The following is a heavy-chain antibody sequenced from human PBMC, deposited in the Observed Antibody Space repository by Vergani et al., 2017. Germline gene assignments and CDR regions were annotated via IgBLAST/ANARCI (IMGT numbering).Heavy chain of an antibody. J-gene: IGHJ4*02. CDR2: IDHSGRT. CDR3: AKTLGDYEAYY. CDR1: GYSISSGYY. V-gene: IGHV4-38-2*01. D-gene: IGHD4-17*01. Sequence: QVQLQESGPGLVKPSETLSLTCAVSGYSISSGYYWGWIRQPPGKGLEWIGSIDHSGRTYYNPSLKSRVTISVDTSKNQFSLKLSSVTAADTAVYYCAKTLGDYEAYYWGQGTLVTVSS.